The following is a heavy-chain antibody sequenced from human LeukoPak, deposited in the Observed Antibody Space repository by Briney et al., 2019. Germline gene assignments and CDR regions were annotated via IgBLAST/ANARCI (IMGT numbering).Heavy chain of an antibody. J-gene: IGHJ2*01. CDR1: GFTFSNYA. CDR2: ITGGGVST. V-gene: IGHV3-23*01. D-gene: IGHD6-19*01. CDR3: AKKRSSGPGDFDL. Sequence: GGSLRLSCAASGFTFSNYAMSWVRQAPGKGLEWDSAITGGGVSTYYTDSVRGRFTISRDNSKNTLYLQMNSLRDDDTAVYYCAKKRSSGPGDFDLWGRGTLVTVSS.